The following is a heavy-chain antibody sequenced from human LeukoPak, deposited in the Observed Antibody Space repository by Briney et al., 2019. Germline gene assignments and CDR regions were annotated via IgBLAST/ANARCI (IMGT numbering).Heavy chain of an antibody. D-gene: IGHD2-15*01. V-gene: IGHV4-4*02. CDR1: GGSISSSNW. CDR2: IYHSGST. CDR3: AREGEGYRSGGSCGGEINWFDP. Sequence: PSGTLSLTCAVSGGSISSSNWWSWVRQPPGKGLEWIGEIYHSGSTNYNPSLKSRVTISVDKSKNQFSLKLSSVTAADTAVYYCAREGEGYRSGGSCGGEINWFDPWGQGTLVTVSS. J-gene: IGHJ5*02.